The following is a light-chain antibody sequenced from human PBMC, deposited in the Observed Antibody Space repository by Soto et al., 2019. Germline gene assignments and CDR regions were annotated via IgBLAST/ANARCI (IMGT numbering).Light chain of an antibody. CDR2: GAS. V-gene: IGKV3-20*01. J-gene: IGKJ1*01. CDR1: QSLTSSY. Sequence: EIVLTQSPATLSLXPGERATLXXRASQSLTSSYLAWYQQKPGQSPRLLIYGASRRATGIPDRFSGSGSGTDFTLTISRLEPEDFAVYYCQQYDASLWTFGQGTKVDI. CDR3: QQYDASLWT.